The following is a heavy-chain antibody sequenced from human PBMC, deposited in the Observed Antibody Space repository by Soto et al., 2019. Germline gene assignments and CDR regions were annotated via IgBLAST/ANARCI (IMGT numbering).Heavy chain of an antibody. V-gene: IGHV4-30-4*01. CDR1: GGSISSGDYY. D-gene: IGHD1-1*01. Sequence: NPSETLSLTCTVSGGSISSGDYYRSWIRQPPGKGLEWIGYIYYSGSTYYNPSLKSRVTISVDTSKNQFSLKLSSVTAADTAVYYCARGSSWNDVYFDYWGQGTLVTVSS. CDR3: ARGSSWNDVYFDY. CDR2: IYYSGST. J-gene: IGHJ4*02.